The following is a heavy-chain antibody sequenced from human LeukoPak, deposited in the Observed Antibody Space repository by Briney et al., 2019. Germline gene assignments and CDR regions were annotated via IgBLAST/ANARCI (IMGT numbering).Heavy chain of an antibody. Sequence: SETLSLTCTVSGGSISSSSYYWGWIRQPPGKGLEWIGNIYYSGSTYYNPSLKSRITISVDTSKNQFSLKLSSVTAADTAVYYCARSPRAAAGSRALWFDPWGQGTLVTVSS. D-gene: IGHD6-13*01. CDR2: IYYSGST. J-gene: IGHJ5*02. V-gene: IGHV4-39*07. CDR1: GGSISSSSYY. CDR3: ARSPRAAAGSRALWFDP.